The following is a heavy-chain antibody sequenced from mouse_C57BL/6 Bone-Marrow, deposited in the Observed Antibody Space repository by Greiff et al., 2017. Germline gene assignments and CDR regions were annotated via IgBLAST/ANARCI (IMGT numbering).Heavy chain of an antibody. CDR3: ARGGYDVAY. CDR1: GYTFTSYW. CDR2: IDPSDSET. D-gene: IGHD2-2*01. V-gene: IGHV1-52*01. Sequence: QVQLQQPGAELVRPGSSVKLSCKASGYTFTSYWMHWVKQRPIQGLEWIGNIDPSDSETHYNQKFKDKATLTVDKSSSTAYMQHSSLTSEDSAVYYCARGGYDVAYWGQGTLVTVSA. J-gene: IGHJ3*01.